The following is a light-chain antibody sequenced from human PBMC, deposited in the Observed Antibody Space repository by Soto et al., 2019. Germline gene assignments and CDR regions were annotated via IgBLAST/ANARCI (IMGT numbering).Light chain of an antibody. CDR2: GAS. Sequence: EIVLTQSPGTLSLSPGERATLSCRASQSVSSSYLAWYQQKPGQAPRLLIYGASSRATGIPDTFSGSGSGTDFTLTIGRLEPEDFAVYYCQQDGSSPAVTFGQGTRLEIK. J-gene: IGKJ5*01. CDR3: QQDGSSPAVT. CDR1: QSVSSSY. V-gene: IGKV3-20*01.